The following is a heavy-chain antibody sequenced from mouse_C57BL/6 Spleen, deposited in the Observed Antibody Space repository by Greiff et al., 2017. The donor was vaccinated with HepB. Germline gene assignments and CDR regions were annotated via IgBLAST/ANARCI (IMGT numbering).Heavy chain of an antibody. V-gene: IGHV1-69*01. D-gene: IGHD4-1*02. Sequence: QVQLQQSGAELVMPGASVKLSCKASGYTFTSYWMHWVKQRPGQGLEWIGEIDPSDSYTNYNQKFKGKSTLTVDKSSSTAYMQLSSLTSEDSAVYYCASSTGTSFAYWGQGTLVTVSA. J-gene: IGHJ3*01. CDR2: IDPSDSYT. CDR3: ASSTGTSFAY. CDR1: GYTFTSYW.